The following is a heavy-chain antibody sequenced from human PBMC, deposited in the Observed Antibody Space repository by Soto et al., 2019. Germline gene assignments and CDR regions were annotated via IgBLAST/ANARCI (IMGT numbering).Heavy chain of an antibody. V-gene: IGHV1-69*02. Sequence: QVQVVQSGAEVKKPGSSGRVSCKASGDTFTFYSINWVRQAPGLGLEWMGRINPILSMSNYAQRFQGRVTMTADKSTSTAYMELSSLRSEDTAMYYCASSYGSGYRAFDYWGQGALVTVSS. CDR1: GDTFTFYS. CDR3: ASSYGSGYRAFDY. D-gene: IGHD3-10*01. CDR2: INPILSMS. J-gene: IGHJ4*02.